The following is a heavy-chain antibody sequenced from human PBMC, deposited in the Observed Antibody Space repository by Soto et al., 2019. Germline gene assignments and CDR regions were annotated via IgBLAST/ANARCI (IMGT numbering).Heavy chain of an antibody. CDR3: ASGLRFLEWLRYGMDV. Sequence: SETPSLTCTVSVGSFSSGSYYWSWIRQPPGKGLEWIGYIYYSGSTNYNPSLKSRVTISVDTSKNQFSLKLGSVTAADTAVHYCASGLRFLEWLRYGMDVWGQGTTVTV. CDR1: VGSFSSGSYY. CDR2: IYYSGST. J-gene: IGHJ6*02. V-gene: IGHV4-61*01. D-gene: IGHD3-3*01.